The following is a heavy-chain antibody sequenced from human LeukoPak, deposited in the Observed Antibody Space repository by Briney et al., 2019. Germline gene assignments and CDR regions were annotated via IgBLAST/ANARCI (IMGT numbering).Heavy chain of an antibody. J-gene: IGHJ6*03. CDR3: ARTEESGYNSGYFGYYYYMDV. V-gene: IGHV4-4*07. CDR2: IYKTGAT. Sequence: SETLSLTCTVSGGSVNIYYWSWIRQPAGKGLEWIGRIYKTGATDYNPSLNSRVTMSIDTAKNQVSLRLTSVTAADTAVYYCARTEESGYNSGYFGYYYYMDVWGKGTTVTVSS. D-gene: IGHD5-18*01. CDR1: GGSVNIYY.